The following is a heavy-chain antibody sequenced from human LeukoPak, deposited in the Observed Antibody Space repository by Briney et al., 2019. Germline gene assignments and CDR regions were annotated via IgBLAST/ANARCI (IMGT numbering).Heavy chain of an antibody. CDR2: ISGSGGST. CDR3: VRDADGGNSWFDS. J-gene: IGHJ5*01. Sequence: PGGSLRLSCAASGFTFSSYAMSWVRQAPGKGLEWVSAISGSGGSTYYADSVRGRFTISRDNAKNSLYLQMNSLRAEDTAVYYCVRDADGGNSWFDSWGQGTLVTVSS. V-gene: IGHV3-23*01. D-gene: IGHD4-23*01. CDR1: GFTFSSYA.